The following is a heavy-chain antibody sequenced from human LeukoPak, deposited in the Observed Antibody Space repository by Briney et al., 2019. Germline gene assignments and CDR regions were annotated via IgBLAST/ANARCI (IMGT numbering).Heavy chain of an antibody. J-gene: IGHJ4*02. CDR1: GFTFSSYA. CDR2: ISYDGSNK. CDR3: ARTYSSGWYYFDY. V-gene: IGHV3-30-3*01. Sequence: PGGSLRLSCAASGFTFSSYAMSWVRQAPGKGLEWVAVISYDGSNKYYADSVKGRFTISRDNSKNTLYLQMNSLRAEDTAVYYCARTYSSGWYYFDYWGQGTLVTVSS. D-gene: IGHD6-19*01.